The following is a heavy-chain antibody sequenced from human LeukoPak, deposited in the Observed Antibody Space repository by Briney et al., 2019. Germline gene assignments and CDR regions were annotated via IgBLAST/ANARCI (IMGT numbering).Heavy chain of an antibody. CDR1: GFTFSSYA. CDR2: ISGSGGST. Sequence: GGSLRLSCAASGFTFSSYAMSWVRQAPGKGLECVSAISGSGGSTYYADSVKGRFTISRDNSKNTLYLQMNSLRAEDTAVYHCAKDPRTHDYGDALYWGQGTLVTVSS. J-gene: IGHJ4*02. D-gene: IGHD4-17*01. CDR3: AKDPRTHDYGDALY. V-gene: IGHV3-23*01.